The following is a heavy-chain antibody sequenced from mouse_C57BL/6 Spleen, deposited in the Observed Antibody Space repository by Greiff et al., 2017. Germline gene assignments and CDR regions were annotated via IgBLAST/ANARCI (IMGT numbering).Heavy chain of an antibody. D-gene: IGHD1-1*01. Sequence: EVMLVESGGGLVKPGGSLKLSCAASGFTFSSYTMSWVRQTPEKRLEWVATISGGGGNTYYPDSVKGRFTISRDNAKNTLYLQMSSLRSEDTALYYCARLDYYYGSSFDYWGQGTTLTVSS. CDR2: ISGGGGNT. J-gene: IGHJ2*01. CDR3: ARLDYYYGSSFDY. CDR1: GFTFSSYT. V-gene: IGHV5-9*01.